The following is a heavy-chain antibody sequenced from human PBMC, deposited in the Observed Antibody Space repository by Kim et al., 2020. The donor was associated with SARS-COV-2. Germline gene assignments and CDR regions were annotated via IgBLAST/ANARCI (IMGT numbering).Heavy chain of an antibody. Sequence: ISIINYGKSVKGRFTIPRDNAKSALYLQMNSLRDEDTAVYYCARGGGIDYWGQGTLVTVSS. CDR3: ARGGGIDY. CDR2: ISII. V-gene: IGHV3-48*02. D-gene: IGHD3-16*01. J-gene: IGHJ4*02.